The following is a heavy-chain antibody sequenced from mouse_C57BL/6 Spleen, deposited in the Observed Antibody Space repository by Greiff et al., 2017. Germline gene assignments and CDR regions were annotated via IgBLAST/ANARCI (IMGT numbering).Heavy chain of an antibody. V-gene: IGHV1-82*01. CDR2: IYPGDGDT. CDR3: DSLTGTAGY. Sequence: QVQLQQSGPELVKPGASVKISCKASGYAFSGSWMHWVKQRPGKGLEWIGRIYPGDGDTKYNEKFKGKAKLTADKSSSTAYMQLSSLTSEDSAVYYGDSLTGTAGYWGQGTTLTVSS. J-gene: IGHJ2*01. D-gene: IGHD4-1*01. CDR1: GYAFSGSW.